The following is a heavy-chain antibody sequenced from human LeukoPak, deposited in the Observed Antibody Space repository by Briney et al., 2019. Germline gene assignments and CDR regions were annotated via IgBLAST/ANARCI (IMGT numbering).Heavy chain of an antibody. CDR3: ARFDGDYTDY. J-gene: IGHJ4*02. Sequence: GLEWIGRIYASGSTDYNPSLKSRVTMSVDTSKNQFSLNLGSLTAADTAVYYCARFDGDYTDYWGQGTLVTVSS. D-gene: IGHD4-17*01. V-gene: IGHV4-4*07. CDR2: IYASGST.